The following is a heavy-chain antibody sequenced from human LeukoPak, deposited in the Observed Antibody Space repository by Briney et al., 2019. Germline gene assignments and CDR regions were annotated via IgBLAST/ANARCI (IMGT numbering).Heavy chain of an antibody. D-gene: IGHD3-10*01. CDR1: GGSISSYY. V-gene: IGHV4-59*01. CDR3: ARGGYYGSGNDFRFDP. CDR2: IDDSGST. Sequence: SETLSLTCTVSGGSISSYYWSWIRQPPGKGLEWIGYIDDSGSTNYNPSLKSRVTISVDTSKNQFSLKLSSVTAADTAVYYCARGGYYGSGNDFRFDPWGQGTLVTASS. J-gene: IGHJ5*02.